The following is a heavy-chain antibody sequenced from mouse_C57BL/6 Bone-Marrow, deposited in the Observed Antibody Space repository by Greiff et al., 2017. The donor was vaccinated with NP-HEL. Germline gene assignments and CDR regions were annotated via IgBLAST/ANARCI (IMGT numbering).Heavy chain of an antibody. J-gene: IGHJ3*01. CDR2: ISDGGSYT. CDR1: GFTFSSYA. Sequence: EVQGVESGGGLVKPGGSLKLSCAASGFTFSSYAMSWVRQTPEKRLEWVATISDGGSYTYYPDNVKGRFTISRDNAKNNLYLQMSHLKSEDTAMYYCARDRVLGAYWGQGTLVTVSA. D-gene: IGHD3-1*01. V-gene: IGHV5-4*01. CDR3: ARDRVLGAY.